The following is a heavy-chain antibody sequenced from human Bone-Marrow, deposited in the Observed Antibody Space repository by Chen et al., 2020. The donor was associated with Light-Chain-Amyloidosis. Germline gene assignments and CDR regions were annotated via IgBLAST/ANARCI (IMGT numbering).Heavy chain of an antibody. V-gene: IGHV5-51*01. CDR3: ARRRDGYNFDY. J-gene: IGHJ4*02. CDR2: IYPDDSDA. Sequence: EVQLEQSGPEVKKPGESLKISCKGSGYTFPNYWVGWVRQMPGKGLEWMGVIYPDDSDARYSPSFEGQVTSSADKSITTAYLQWRSLKASDTAIYYCARRRDGYNFDYWGQGTLVTVSS. CDR1: GYTFPNYW. D-gene: IGHD5-12*01.